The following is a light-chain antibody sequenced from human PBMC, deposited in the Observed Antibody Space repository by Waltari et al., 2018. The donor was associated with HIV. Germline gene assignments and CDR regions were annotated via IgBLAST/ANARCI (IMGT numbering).Light chain of an antibody. Sequence: SYELTQPPSVSVSPGQTARITCSGDALPKQYATWYQQKPGQAPVLVIYKDSERPSGIPERFSGSSSGTTVTLTISGVQAEDEADYYCQSADSSGTLYVFGTGTKVTVL. CDR2: KDS. CDR3: QSADSSGTLYV. V-gene: IGLV3-25*03. J-gene: IGLJ1*01. CDR1: ALPKQY.